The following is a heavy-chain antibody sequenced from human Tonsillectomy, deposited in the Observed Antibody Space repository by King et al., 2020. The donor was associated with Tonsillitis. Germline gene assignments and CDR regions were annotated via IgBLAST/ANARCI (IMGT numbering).Heavy chain of an antibody. D-gene: IGHD3-3*01. J-gene: IGHJ6*03. CDR1: GYTFTAYH. Sequence: QLVQSGAEVKKPGASVKVSCKASGYTFTAYHIHWVRQAPGQGLEWMGWINPNNGGTNYAQKFQGRVTMTRDTSISTAYMELSRLSSDDTAVYYCASGDFRSGYDYYYYMDVWGKGTTVTVSS. V-gene: IGHV1-2*02. CDR3: ASGDFRSGYDYYYYMDV. CDR2: INPNNGGT.